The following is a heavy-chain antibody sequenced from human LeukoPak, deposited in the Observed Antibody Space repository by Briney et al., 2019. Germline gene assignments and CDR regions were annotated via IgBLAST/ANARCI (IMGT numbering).Heavy chain of an antibody. Sequence: SETLSLTCTVSGGSISSNSYYWGWIRQPPGKGLEWIGSIYYSGSTYYNPSLQSRVTISVDTSKNQFSLNLSSVTAADTAVYYCARHRLGWPGPDFDYWGQGTLVTVSS. J-gene: IGHJ4*02. CDR3: ARHRLGWPGPDFDY. V-gene: IGHV4-39*01. CDR2: IYYSGST. CDR1: GGSISSNSYY. D-gene: IGHD2-15*01.